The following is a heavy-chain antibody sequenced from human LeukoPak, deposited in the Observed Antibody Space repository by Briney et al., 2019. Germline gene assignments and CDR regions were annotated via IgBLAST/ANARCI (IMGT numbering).Heavy chain of an antibody. CDR1: GASIRSSSHY. CDR3: ASTGILCFGEPQYYEY. CDR2: IYYTGNT. V-gene: IGHV4-39*01. D-gene: IGHD3-10*01. Sequence: SETLSLTCTVSGASIRSSSHYWGWIRQPPGNGLEWRGSIYYTGNTYYNPSLKSRVTISVHTSKNQFSLILTSVTAADTAVYYCASTGILCFGEPQYYEYWGQGSLVTVSS. J-gene: IGHJ4*02.